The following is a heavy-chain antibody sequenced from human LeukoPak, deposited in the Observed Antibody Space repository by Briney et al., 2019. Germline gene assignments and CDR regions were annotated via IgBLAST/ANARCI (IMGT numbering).Heavy chain of an antibody. D-gene: IGHD2-15*01. CDR3: AKESPGRAGYCSGGSCYYYNYYMDV. V-gene: IGHV3-23*01. Sequence: PGGSLRLSCAASGFTFSSYAMSWVRQAPGKGLEWVSAISTSGDSTYYADSVKGRFTISRDISKNTLYLQMNSLRAEDTAVYYCAKESPGRAGYCSGGSCYYYNYYMDVWGKGTTVTVSS. CDR2: ISTSGDST. J-gene: IGHJ6*03. CDR1: GFTFSSYA.